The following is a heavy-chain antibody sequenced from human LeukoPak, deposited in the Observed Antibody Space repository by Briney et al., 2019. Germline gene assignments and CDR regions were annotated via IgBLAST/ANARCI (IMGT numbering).Heavy chain of an antibody. Sequence: GGSLRLSCAASGFTFSSYGMNWVRQAPGKGLEWVAFIRYDGSNKYYADSVKGRFTISRDNSKNTLFLQMNSLRAEDTAVYYCARDRPNYYGSDGHYYRRDGDYWGRGTLVSVSS. V-gene: IGHV3-30*02. CDR2: IRYDGSNK. CDR3: ARDRPNYYGSDGHYYRRDGDY. J-gene: IGHJ4*02. D-gene: IGHD3-22*01. CDR1: GFTFSSYG.